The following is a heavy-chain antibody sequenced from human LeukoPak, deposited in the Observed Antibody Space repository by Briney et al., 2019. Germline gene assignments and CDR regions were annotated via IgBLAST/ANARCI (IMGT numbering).Heavy chain of an antibody. CDR3: ARGYLYFDY. V-gene: IGHV3-7*02. Sequence: GGSLRLSCAASGFAFSSYWMAWVRQAPGKGLEWVANIKQDGSEKSYVDSVKGRFTISRDNARNSLYLQMHSLRDEDTAVYYRARGYLYFDYWGQGTLVNVSS. D-gene: IGHD2-2*01. CDR1: GFAFSSYW. J-gene: IGHJ4*02. CDR2: IKQDGSEK.